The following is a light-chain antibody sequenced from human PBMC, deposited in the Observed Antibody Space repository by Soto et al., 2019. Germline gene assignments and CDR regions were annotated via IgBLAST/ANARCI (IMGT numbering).Light chain of an antibody. CDR2: GAS. Sequence: EIVMTQSPGTLSVSPGERATLSCRASQSISGNLVWYQQKPGQAPRLLIYGASTRATGIPARFSGSGSGTDFTLSITRLEPEDFAVYYCQQYGSSGTFGQGIKVDIK. J-gene: IGKJ1*01. CDR1: QSISGN. CDR3: QQYGSSGT. V-gene: IGKV3-20*01.